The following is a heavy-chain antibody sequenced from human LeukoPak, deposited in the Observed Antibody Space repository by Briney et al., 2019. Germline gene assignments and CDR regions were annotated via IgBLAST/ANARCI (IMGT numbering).Heavy chain of an antibody. Sequence: GGSLRLSCAASGFTFSSYWMSWVRQAPGKGLEWVANIKQDGSKKNYVNSVKGRFTISRDNAKNSLYLQMNSLRVEDTAVYYCARFISLGGWGQGAPVTVSS. J-gene: IGHJ4*02. CDR2: IKQDGSKK. CDR1: GFTFSSYW. D-gene: IGHD3-10*01. CDR3: ARFISLGG. V-gene: IGHV3-7*01.